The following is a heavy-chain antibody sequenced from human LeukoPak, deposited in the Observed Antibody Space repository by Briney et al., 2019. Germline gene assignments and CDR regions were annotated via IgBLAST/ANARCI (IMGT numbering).Heavy chain of an antibody. V-gene: IGHV4-39*07. CDR1: GGSISSSSYY. D-gene: IGHD1-26*01. Sequence: SSETLSLTCTVSGGSISSSSYYWGWIRQPPGKGLEWIGSIYYSGSTYYNPSLKSRVTISVDTSKNQFSLKLSSVTAADTAVYYCARVHGGSYYIDWFDPWGQGTLVTVSS. CDR3: ARVHGGSYYIDWFDP. CDR2: IYYSGST. J-gene: IGHJ5*02.